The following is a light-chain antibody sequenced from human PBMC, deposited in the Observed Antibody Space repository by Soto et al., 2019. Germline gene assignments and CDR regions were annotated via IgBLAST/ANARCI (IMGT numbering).Light chain of an antibody. J-gene: IGKJ1*01. V-gene: IGKV4-1*01. CDR3: QQHNSLPWT. CDR2: WAS. CDR1: QGVLNRSNNKNY. Sequence: DIVMTQSPDSLAVSLGERATINCKSSQGVLNRSNNKNYLAWYQQKPGQPPKMLIYWASTRKSGVPDRFSGSGSGTDFSLTITSLQAEDVAVYYCQQHNSLPWTFGQGTKVEI.